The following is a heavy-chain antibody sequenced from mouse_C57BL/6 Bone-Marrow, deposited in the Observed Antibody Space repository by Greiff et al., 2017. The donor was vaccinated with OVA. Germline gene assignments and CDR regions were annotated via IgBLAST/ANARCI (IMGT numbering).Heavy chain of an antibody. J-gene: IGHJ3*01. Sequence: EVKLVESGGGLVQPGGSMKLSCAASGFTFSDAWMDWVRQSPEKGLEWVAEIRNKANNHATYYAESVKGRFTISRDDSKSSVYLQMNSLRAEDTGIYYCTRGNSSGYWFAYWGQGTLVTVSA. CDR3: TRGNSSGYWFAY. CDR1: GFTFSDAW. V-gene: IGHV6-6*01. D-gene: IGHD3-2*02. CDR2: IRNKANNHAT.